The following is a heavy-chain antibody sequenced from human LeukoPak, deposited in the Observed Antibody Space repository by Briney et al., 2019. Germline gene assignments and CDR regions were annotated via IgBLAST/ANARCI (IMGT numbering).Heavy chain of an antibody. D-gene: IGHD6-13*01. CDR3: AKDMGRGGIAAAGTTMNY. V-gene: IGHV3-74*01. J-gene: IGHJ4*02. CDR1: GFTFSSYW. Sequence: PGGSLRLSCAVSGFTFSSYWMHWVRQGPGKGLAWVSRITSDGSATDYADSVKGRFTISRDNAKNTLYLQMNSLRAEDTALYYCAKDMGRGGIAAAGTTMNYWGQGTLVTVSS. CDR2: ITSDGSAT.